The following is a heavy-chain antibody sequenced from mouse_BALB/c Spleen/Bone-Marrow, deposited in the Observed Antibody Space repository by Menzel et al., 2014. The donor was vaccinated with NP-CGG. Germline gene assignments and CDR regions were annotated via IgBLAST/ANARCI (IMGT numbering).Heavy chain of an antibody. CDR2: INPYNGVT. D-gene: IGHD1-1*01. CDR1: GYSFTGYT. J-gene: IGHJ3*01. V-gene: IGHV1-18*01. Sequence: EVQLQQSGPELVKPGASMKISCKPSGYSFTGYTMNWVKQSHGRNLEWIGLINPYNGVTSYNQNFKGKATLTVDKSSSTAYMELLSLTSADSAVYYCAKGAYGQSSWFAYWGQGTLVTVSA. CDR3: AKGAYGQSSWFAY.